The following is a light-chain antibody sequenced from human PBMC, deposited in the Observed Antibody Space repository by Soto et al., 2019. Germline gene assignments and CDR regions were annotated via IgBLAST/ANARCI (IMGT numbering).Light chain of an antibody. J-gene: IGLJ2*01. Sequence: QSVLTQPPSASGTPGQRVTISCSGGSSNIGRNYVFWYRQLPGTAPKLLIYSTYQRPSGVPDRFSGSKSGTSASLAISGLRSEDEADYYCAAWDDSLSGVVFGGGTQLTVL. CDR1: SSNIGRNY. V-gene: IGLV1-47*02. CDR3: AAWDDSLSGVV. CDR2: STY.